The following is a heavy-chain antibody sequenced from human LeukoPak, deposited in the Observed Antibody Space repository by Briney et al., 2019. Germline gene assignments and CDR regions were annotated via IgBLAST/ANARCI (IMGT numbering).Heavy chain of an antibody. CDR3: ATLPYGDVDH. D-gene: IGHD3-16*01. CDR2: INAGNADT. Sequence: SVKVCCKASGYTFTRYAMHWVRQAPGQRLEWMGWINAGNADTKYSQKFQGRVTITRDTSASTAYMELSSLRSEDTAMYYCATLPYGDVDHWGQGTLVTVSS. V-gene: IGHV1-3*01. CDR1: GYTFTRYA. J-gene: IGHJ4*02.